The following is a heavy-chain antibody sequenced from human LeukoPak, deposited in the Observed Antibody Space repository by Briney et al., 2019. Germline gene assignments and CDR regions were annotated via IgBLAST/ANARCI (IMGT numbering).Heavy chain of an antibody. J-gene: IGHJ4*02. D-gene: IGHD3-3*01. CDR1: GYTFTSYG. CDR3: AREGSITIFGVVIDYNFDY. Sequence: GASVKVSCKASGYTFTSYGISWVRQAPGQGLEWMGWISAYNGNTNYAQKLQGRVTMTTDTSTSTAYMELRSLRSDDTAVYYCAREGSITIFGVVIDYNFDYWGQGTLVTVSS. CDR2: ISAYNGNT. V-gene: IGHV1-18*01.